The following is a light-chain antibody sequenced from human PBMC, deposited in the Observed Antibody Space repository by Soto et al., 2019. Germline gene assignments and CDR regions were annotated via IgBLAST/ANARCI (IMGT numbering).Light chain of an antibody. CDR3: QQSYSSPFT. CDR1: HTISTY. Sequence: DIQMTQSPSSLSASVGDRVTITCRASHTISTYLNWFQQKPGKAPKLLISAASSLQSGVPSRFSGSGSGTDFTLTISSLQPEDFASYYCQQSYSSPFTFGPGTKVDI. CDR2: AAS. V-gene: IGKV1-39*01. J-gene: IGKJ3*01.